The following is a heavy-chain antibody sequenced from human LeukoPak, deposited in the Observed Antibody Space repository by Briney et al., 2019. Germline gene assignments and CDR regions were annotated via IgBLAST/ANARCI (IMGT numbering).Heavy chain of an antibody. J-gene: IGHJ4*02. Sequence: PGGSLRLSCAASGFTFIPFSGYSMNWVRQAPGKGLEWVSYISSSSSTKYYADSVKGRFTISRDNAKNSLYLQMNSLRVEDTAVYYCASWAGNTQSDSWSGPFDYWGQGTLVTVSS. CDR1: GFTFIPFSGYS. D-gene: IGHD3-3*01. V-gene: IGHV3-48*04. CDR3: ASWAGNTQSDSWSGPFDY. CDR2: ISSSSSTK.